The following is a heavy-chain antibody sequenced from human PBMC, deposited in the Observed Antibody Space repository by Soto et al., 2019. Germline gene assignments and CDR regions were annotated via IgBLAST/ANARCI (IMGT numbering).Heavy chain of an antibody. CDR2: IYYSGST. V-gene: IGHV4-31*03. Sequence: PSETLSLTCTVSGGSISSGGYYWSWIRQHPGKGLEWIGYIYYSGSTYYNPSVKSRVTISVDTYKKQFSLKLSSVTAADTAVYYCATSYYNFWSGYYLAYFDYWGQGTLVTVSS. D-gene: IGHD3-3*01. CDR3: ATSYYNFWSGYYLAYFDY. J-gene: IGHJ4*02. CDR1: GGSISSGGYY.